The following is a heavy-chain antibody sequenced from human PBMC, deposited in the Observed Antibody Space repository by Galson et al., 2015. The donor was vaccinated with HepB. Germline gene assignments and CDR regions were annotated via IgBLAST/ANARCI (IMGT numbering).Heavy chain of an antibody. J-gene: IGHJ4*02. V-gene: IGHV3-30-3*01. CDR2: ISYDGSNK. D-gene: IGHD1-26*01. CDR3: ARDREVGATPGYYFDY. CDR1: GFTFSSYA. Sequence: SLRLSCAASGFTFSSYAMHWVRQAPGKGLEWVAVISYDGSNKYYADSVKGRFTISRDNSKNTLYLQMNSLRAEDTAVYYCARDREVGATPGYYFDYWGQGTLVTVSS.